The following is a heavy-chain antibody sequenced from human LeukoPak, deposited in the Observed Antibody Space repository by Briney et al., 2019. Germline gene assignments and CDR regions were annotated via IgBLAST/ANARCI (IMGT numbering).Heavy chain of an antibody. V-gene: IGHV3-7*03. J-gene: IGHJ4*02. CDR3: AKDSSDYDILTGYYDY. CDR2: IKQDGSEK. D-gene: IGHD3-9*01. Sequence: GGSLRLSCAASGFTFSSYWMSWVRQAPGKGLEWVANIKQDGSEKYYVDSVKGRFTISRDNSKNSLYLQMNSLRTEDTALYYCAKDSSDYDILTGYYDYWGQGTLVTVSS. CDR1: GFTFSSYW.